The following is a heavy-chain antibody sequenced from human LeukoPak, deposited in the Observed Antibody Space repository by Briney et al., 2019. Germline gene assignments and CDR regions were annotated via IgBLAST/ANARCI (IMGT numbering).Heavy chain of an antibody. V-gene: IGHV4-39*02. J-gene: IGHJ4*02. Sequence: PSETLSLTCTVSGASISSSSSSWRWVRQPPGKGPEWIGSIYYSGLTYDNPSLKSRVSISVDPSKNHFSLKVSSVTAADTAVYYCASGTFDDYGDYDRGDYFDHWGQGTLVTVSS. CDR1: GASISSSSSS. CDR2: IYYSGLT. D-gene: IGHD4-17*01. CDR3: ASGTFDDYGDYDRGDYFDH.